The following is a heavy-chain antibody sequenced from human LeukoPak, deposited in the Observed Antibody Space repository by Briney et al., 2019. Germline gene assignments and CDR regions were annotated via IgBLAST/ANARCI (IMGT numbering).Heavy chain of an antibody. D-gene: IGHD1-14*01. CDR2: IYYSGST. V-gene: IGHV4-59*08. Sequence: SETLSLTCTVSGGSISSYYWSWIRQLPGKGLEWIGYIYYSGSTNYNPSLKSRVTISVDTSKNHFSLKLSSATAADTAVYYCARHKAYNTFDPWGQGTLVTVSS. CDR3: ARHKAYNTFDP. CDR1: GGSISSYY. J-gene: IGHJ5*02.